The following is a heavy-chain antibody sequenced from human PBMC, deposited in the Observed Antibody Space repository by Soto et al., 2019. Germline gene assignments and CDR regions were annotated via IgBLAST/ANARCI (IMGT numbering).Heavy chain of an antibody. Sequence: SETLSLTCAVYGGSFSGYYWSWIRQPPGKGLEWIGEINHSGSTNYNPSLKSRVTISVDTSKNQFSLKLSSVTAADTAVYYCARGFDKIAFDIWGQGTMVTVSS. J-gene: IGHJ3*02. CDR1: GGSFSGYY. D-gene: IGHD3-16*01. V-gene: IGHV4-34*01. CDR3: ARGFDKIAFDI. CDR2: INHSGST.